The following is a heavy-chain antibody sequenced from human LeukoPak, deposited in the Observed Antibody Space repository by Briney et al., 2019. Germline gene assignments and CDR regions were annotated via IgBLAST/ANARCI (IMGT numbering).Heavy chain of an antibody. Sequence: GGSLRLSCAASGFTFSTYSMNWVRQAPGKGLEWVSSISSSSSYIYYADSVKGRFTISRDNAKNSLYLQMNNLRPEDTAVYYCARDHYYQDTSGYYGSYYWGQGTLVTVSS. J-gene: IGHJ4*02. CDR1: GFTFSTYS. CDR3: ARDHYYQDTSGYYGSYY. D-gene: IGHD3-22*01. V-gene: IGHV3-21*01. CDR2: ISSSSSYI.